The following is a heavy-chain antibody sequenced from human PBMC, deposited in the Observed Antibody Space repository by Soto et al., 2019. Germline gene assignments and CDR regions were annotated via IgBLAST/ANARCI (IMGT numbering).Heavy chain of an antibody. J-gene: IGHJ6*03. CDR3: ARILFGRSVAGGYFYMDV. CDR1: GFSLSNVKVG. Sequence: HVTLKESGPVLVNPTEPLTLTCTVSGFSLSNVKVGVSWIRQPTGKALEWRAHIFSNDEKSYRTSLKSRLSISEDTSKSQVVLTITNVDPVDTATYCCARILFGRSVAGGYFYMDVWGKGTTVTVSS. CDR2: IFSNDEK. D-gene: IGHD6-19*01. V-gene: IGHV2-26*01.